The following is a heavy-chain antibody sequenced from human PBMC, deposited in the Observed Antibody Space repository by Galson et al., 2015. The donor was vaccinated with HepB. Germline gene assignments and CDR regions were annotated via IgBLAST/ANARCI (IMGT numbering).Heavy chain of an antibody. Sequence: LRLSCAASGFTLSDYYMDWVRQAPEKGLEWVGRTRNKANSFTTEYAASVKGRFTISRDDSKNSLYLQMNSLRADDTAVYYCATWGGLEWLTWGQGTLVTVSS. CDR1: GFTLSDYY. J-gene: IGHJ4*02. D-gene: IGHD3-3*01. CDR3: ATWGGLEWLT. V-gene: IGHV3-72*01. CDR2: TRNKANSFTT.